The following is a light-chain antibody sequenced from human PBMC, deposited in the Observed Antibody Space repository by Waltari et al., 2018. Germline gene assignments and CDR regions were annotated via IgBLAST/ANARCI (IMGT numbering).Light chain of an antibody. CDR1: RSDVGTHNY. Sequence: QSALTQPASVSGSPGQSITISCTGTRSDVGTHNYVSWYQQRPGKAPDLIIFDVSNRPSGVSIRFSCSKSGNTASLTISGLQAEDEADYYCNSYTNSGTYVFGSGTKVTVL. V-gene: IGLV2-14*03. J-gene: IGLJ1*01. CDR3: NSYTNSGTYV. CDR2: DVS.